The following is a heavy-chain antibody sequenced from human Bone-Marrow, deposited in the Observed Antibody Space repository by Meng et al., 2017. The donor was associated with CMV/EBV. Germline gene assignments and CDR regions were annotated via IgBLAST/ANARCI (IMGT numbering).Heavy chain of an antibody. J-gene: IGHJ4*02. V-gene: IGHV3-74*01. CDR2: INTDGSGT. Sequence: GGSLRLSCAASGFTFSSYWMHWVRQAPGKGLVWVSRINTDGSGTSYADSVKGRFTISRDNAKNTLYLQMNSLRAEDTAVYYCARDAPEYGGNSLSYWGQGTLVTGSS. D-gene: IGHD4-23*01. CDR1: GFTFSSYW. CDR3: ARDAPEYGGNSLSY.